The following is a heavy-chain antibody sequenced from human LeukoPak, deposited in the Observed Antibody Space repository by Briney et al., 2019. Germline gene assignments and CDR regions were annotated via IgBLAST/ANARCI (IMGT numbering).Heavy chain of an antibody. D-gene: IGHD3-10*01. CDR3: ARGLTYYYGSGSYLWFDP. Sequence: SETLSLTCTVSGGSISSADYYWSWIRQPPGKGLEWIGYIYYSGSTYYNPSLNSRFTISVDTSKNQFSLKLSSVTAADTAVYYCARGLTYYYGSGSYLWFDPWGQGTLVTVSS. J-gene: IGHJ5*02. CDR2: IYYSGST. CDR1: GGSISSADYY. V-gene: IGHV4-30-4*02.